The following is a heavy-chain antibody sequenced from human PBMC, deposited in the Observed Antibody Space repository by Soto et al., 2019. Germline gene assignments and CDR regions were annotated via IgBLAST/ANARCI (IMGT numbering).Heavy chain of an antibody. V-gene: IGHV4-59*01. D-gene: IGHD6-13*01. Sequence: SETLSLTCTVSGGSISSYYWSWIRQSPGKGLEWIGYIYYSGSTNYNPSLKSRVTISVDTSKNQFSLKLSSVTAADTAVYYCARRYSSAFDIWGQGTMVTVSS. CDR1: GGSISSYY. CDR3: ARRYSSAFDI. J-gene: IGHJ3*02. CDR2: IYYSGST.